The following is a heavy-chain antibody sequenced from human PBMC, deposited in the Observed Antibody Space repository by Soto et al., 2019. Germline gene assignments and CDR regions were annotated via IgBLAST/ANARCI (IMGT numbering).Heavy chain of an antibody. D-gene: IGHD1-1*01. CDR1: GGTFSRHA. J-gene: IGHJ4*02. CDR3: TRSTPQAGSYVQIFDY. CDR2: IIPFFGTA. Sequence: QVQLVQSGSEVKKPGSSVQVSCKAAGGTFSRHAISWLRQAPGQVLEWMGGIIPFFGTANYANKFQSRLTVTADQVTSTAYTELTSLISEDTAIYYGTRSTPQAGSYVQIFDYWGQGALVTVSS. V-gene: IGHV1-69*01.